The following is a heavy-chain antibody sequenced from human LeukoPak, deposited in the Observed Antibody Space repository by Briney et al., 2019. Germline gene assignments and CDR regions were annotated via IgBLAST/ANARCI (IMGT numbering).Heavy chain of an antibody. CDR2: ISWNSGSI. Sequence: GRSLRLSCAASGFTFDDYALHWVRQAPGKGLEWVSGISWNSGSIGYADSVKGRFTISRDNAKNSLYLQMNSLRAEDTAVYYCAKDRSYGDYVSAFDYWGQGTLVTVSS. CDR1: GFTFDDYA. V-gene: IGHV3-9*01. J-gene: IGHJ4*02. D-gene: IGHD4-17*01. CDR3: AKDRSYGDYVSAFDY.